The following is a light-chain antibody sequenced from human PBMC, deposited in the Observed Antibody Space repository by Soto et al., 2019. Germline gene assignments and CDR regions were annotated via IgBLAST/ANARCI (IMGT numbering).Light chain of an antibody. CDR1: SSDIGGYNY. CDR2: EVS. J-gene: IGLJ3*02. Sequence: QSVLTQPPSASGSPGQSVTISCTGTSSDIGGYNYVSWNQQHPGKAPKLIIYEVSKRPSGVPDRFSGSKSGNTASLTVSGLQAEDEADYYCTSYAGSNNLVFAGGTKLTVL. CDR3: TSYAGSNNLV. V-gene: IGLV2-8*01.